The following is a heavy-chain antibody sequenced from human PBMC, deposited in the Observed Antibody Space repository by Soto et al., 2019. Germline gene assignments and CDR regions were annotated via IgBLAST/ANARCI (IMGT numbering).Heavy chain of an antibody. CDR2: IDGTGTST. CDR3: AKRLFAIVVVGGYDI. V-gene: IGHV3-23*01. CDR1: GLTFSSYA. J-gene: IGHJ3*02. D-gene: IGHD5-12*01. Sequence: EVQLLESGGGLVQPGGSLRLSCVGSGLTFSSYAMGWVRQAPGKGLEWVSGIDGTGTSTYYAESVKGSFTISRDNSKNTLYLQMNSLRVEDTAVYYCAKRLFAIVVVGGYDIWGQGTMVTVSS.